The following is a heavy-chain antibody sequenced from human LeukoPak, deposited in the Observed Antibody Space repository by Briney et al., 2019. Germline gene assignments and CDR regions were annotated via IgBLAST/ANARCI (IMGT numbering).Heavy chain of an antibody. J-gene: IGHJ4*02. Sequence: NPSETLSLTCTVSGDSISSYYWSWLRQPPGKGLEWVGYIYYSGSTNYNPSLKSRVTISVDTSKNQFSLKLSSVTAADTAVYYCARVWSADSSGIPSPLFDYWGQGTLVTVSS. CDR1: GDSISSYY. V-gene: IGHV4-59*01. D-gene: IGHD3-22*01. CDR3: ARVWSADSSGIPSPLFDY. CDR2: IYYSGST.